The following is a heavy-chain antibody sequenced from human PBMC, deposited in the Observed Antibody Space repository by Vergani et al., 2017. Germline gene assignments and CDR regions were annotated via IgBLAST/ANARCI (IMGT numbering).Heavy chain of an antibody. Sequence: QVQLVESGGGVVQPGGSLRLSCAASGFTFSSYCMHWVRQAPGKGLEGVAFIRYDGSNKYYADSVKGRFTISRDNSKNTLYLQMNSLRAEDTAVYYCAKDGKSAQGLVKYYFDCWGQGTLVTVSS. CDR1: GFTFSSYC. J-gene: IGHJ4*02. V-gene: IGHV3-30*02. D-gene: IGHD3-16*02. CDR3: AKDGKSAQGLVKYYFDC. CDR2: IRYDGSNK.